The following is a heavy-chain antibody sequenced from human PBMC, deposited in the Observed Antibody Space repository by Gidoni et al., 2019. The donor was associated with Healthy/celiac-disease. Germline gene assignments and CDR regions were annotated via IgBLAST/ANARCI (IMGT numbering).Heavy chain of an antibody. V-gene: IGHV1-69*08. J-gene: IGHJ6*02. CDR1: GGTFSSYT. D-gene: IGHD6-19*01. Sequence: QVQLVQSGAEVKKPGSSVKVSCKASGGTFSSYTISWVRQAPGQGLEWMGRIIPILGIANYAQKFQGRVTITADKSTSTAYMELSSLRSEDTAVYYCARDGPEDSSGWSYYYYYYGMDVWGQGTTVTVSS. CDR3: ARDGPEDSSGWSYYYYYYGMDV. CDR2: IIPILGIA.